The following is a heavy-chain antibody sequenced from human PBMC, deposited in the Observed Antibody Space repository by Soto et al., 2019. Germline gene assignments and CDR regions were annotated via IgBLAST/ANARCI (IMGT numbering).Heavy chain of an antibody. CDR2: INPSGGST. CDR3: ARALSRVAVAGTGY. J-gene: IGHJ4*02. Sequence: VSVKVTCKASGYTFTSHYMHWVRHAPGQGLEWMGIINPSGGSTSYAQKFQGRVTMTRDTSTSTVYMELSSLRSEDTAVYYCARALSRVAVAGTGYWGQGTLVTVSS. V-gene: IGHV1-46*03. D-gene: IGHD6-19*01. CDR1: GYTFTSHY.